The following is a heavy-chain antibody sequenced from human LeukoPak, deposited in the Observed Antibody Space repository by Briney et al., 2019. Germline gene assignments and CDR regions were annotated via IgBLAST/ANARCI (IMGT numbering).Heavy chain of an antibody. CDR2: IYHSGST. D-gene: IGHD3-10*01. V-gene: IGHV4-39*07. CDR3: ARRRYYYGSGFPGVDV. Sequence: PSETLSLTCTVSGGSISSSSYYWGWIRQPPGKGLEWIGSIYHSGSTYYNPSLKSRVTISVDTSKNQFSLKLSSVTAADTAVYYCARRRYYYGSGFPGVDVWGKGTTVTISS. CDR1: GGSISSSSYY. J-gene: IGHJ6*04.